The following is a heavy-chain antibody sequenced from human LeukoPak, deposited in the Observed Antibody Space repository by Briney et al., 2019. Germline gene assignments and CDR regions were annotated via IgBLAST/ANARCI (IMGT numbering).Heavy chain of an antibody. Sequence: EGSLRLSCAGSGFNFGIYSMDWVRQAPGKGLEWVAYVSAGSTGIFYAASVKGRFSISRDNAQKSLYLQMNSLRAEDTAIYYCVREKGGFGFVLWGRGTLVTVSS. CDR2: VSAGSTGI. CDR1: GFNFGIYS. J-gene: IGHJ4*02. CDR3: VREKGGFGFVL. V-gene: IGHV3-48*04. D-gene: IGHD3-16*01.